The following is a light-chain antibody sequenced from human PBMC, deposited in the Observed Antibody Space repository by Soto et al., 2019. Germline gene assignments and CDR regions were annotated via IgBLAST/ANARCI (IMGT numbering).Light chain of an antibody. CDR1: SSDVAIYNY. V-gene: IGLV2-11*01. CDR3: CSYAGSYTFARNV. Sequence: QSALTQPRSVSGSPGQSVTISCTGTSSDVAIYNYISWYQQHPGEAPKLMIHDVSKRPSGVPDRFSGSKSGNTASLTISGLQAEDEADYYCCSYAGSYTFARNVFGTGTKV. J-gene: IGLJ1*01. CDR2: DVS.